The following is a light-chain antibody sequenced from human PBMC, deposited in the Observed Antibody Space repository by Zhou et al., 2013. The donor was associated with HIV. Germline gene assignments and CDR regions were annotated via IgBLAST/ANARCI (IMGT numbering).Light chain of an antibody. V-gene: IGKV3-11*01. J-gene: IGKJ1*01. CDR3: QQYGRSPWT. CDR1: QSVGIY. Sequence: EIVLTQSPATLSLSPGERATLSCRASQSVGIYVAWYHQKPGQAPRLLIYDASYRAAGIPARFIGSGSGTDFTLTISRLEPEDFAVYYCQQYGRSPWTFGQGTKVEIK. CDR2: DAS.